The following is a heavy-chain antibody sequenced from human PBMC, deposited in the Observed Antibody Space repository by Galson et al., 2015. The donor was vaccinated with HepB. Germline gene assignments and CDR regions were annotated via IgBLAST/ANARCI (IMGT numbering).Heavy chain of an antibody. CDR3: ATSVVVDDAFDI. CDR2: FDPEDGET. V-gene: IGHV1-24*01. D-gene: IGHD2-15*01. J-gene: IGHJ3*02. CDR1: GYTLTELS. Sequence: SVKVSCKVSGYTLTELSMHWVRQAPGKGLGWMGGFDPEDGETIYAQKFQGRVTMTEDTSTDTAYMELSSLRSEDTAVYYCATSVVVDDAFDIWGQGTMVTVSS.